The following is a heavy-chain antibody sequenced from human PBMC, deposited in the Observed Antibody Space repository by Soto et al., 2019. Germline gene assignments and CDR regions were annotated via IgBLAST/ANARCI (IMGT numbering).Heavy chain of an antibody. J-gene: IGHJ4*02. CDR2: INHSGST. CDR1: GGSFSGYY. CDR3: ARDLGYCSSTSCAPPIFDY. Sequence: SETLSLTCAVYGGSFSGYYWSWIRQPPGKGLEWIGEINHSGSTNYNPSLKSRVTISVDTSKNQFSLKLSSVTAADTAVYYCARDLGYCSSTSCAPPIFDYWGQGTLVTVSS. V-gene: IGHV4-34*01. D-gene: IGHD2-2*01.